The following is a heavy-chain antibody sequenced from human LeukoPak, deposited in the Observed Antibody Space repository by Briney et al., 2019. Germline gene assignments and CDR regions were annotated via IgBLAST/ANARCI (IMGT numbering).Heavy chain of an antibody. D-gene: IGHD6-19*01. Sequence: GGSLRLSCAASGFTFSSYSMNWVRQAPGKGLEWVSYISSSSKTIYYADSVKGRFTISRDNAKNSLYLQMNSLRAEDTAVYYCARERGIAVAGPYYYYYGMDVWGQGTTVTVSS. V-gene: IGHV3-48*01. CDR2: ISSSSKTI. J-gene: IGHJ6*02. CDR1: GFTFSSYS. CDR3: ARERGIAVAGPYYYYYGMDV.